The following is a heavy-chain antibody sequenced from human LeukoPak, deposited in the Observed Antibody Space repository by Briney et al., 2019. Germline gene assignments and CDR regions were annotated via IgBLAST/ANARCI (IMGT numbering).Heavy chain of an antibody. J-gene: IGHJ5*02. Sequence: GESLKISCKGSGYSFTSYWIGWVRQMPGKGLEWMGIIYPGDSDTRYSPSFQGQVTISADKSISTAYLQWSSLKASDTAMYYCASLGGYSYGKPNWFDPWGQGTLVTVSS. CDR2: IYPGDSDT. CDR1: GYSFTSYW. CDR3: ASLGGYSYGKPNWFDP. V-gene: IGHV5-51*01. D-gene: IGHD5-18*01.